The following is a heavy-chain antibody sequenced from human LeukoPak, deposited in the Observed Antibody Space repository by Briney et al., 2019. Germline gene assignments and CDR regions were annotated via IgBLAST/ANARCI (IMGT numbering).Heavy chain of an antibody. V-gene: IGHV1-2*02. CDR3: ARDRGRYFEEGTLYYYYYYGMDV. J-gene: IGHJ6*02. Sequence: GASVKVSCKASRYTFTGYYMHGVRQAPGQGLEGMGWINPNSGGTNYAQKFQGRVTMTRDTSISTAYMELSRLRSDDTAVYYCARDRGRYFEEGTLYYYYYYGMDVWGQGTTVTVSS. CDR1: RYTFTGYY. CDR2: INPNSGGT. D-gene: IGHD3-9*01.